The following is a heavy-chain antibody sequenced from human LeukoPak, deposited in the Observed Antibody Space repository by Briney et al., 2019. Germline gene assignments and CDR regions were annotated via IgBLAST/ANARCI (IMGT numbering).Heavy chain of an antibody. CDR1: GGSISSGGYS. J-gene: IGHJ4*02. CDR3: ARDQPLRD. Sequence: SETLSLTCAVSGGSISSGGYSWSWIQQPPGKGLEWIGYIYYSGSTYYNPSLKSRVTISVDTSKNQFSLKLSSVIAADTAVYYCARDQPLRDWGQGTLVTVSS. V-gene: IGHV4-30-4*07. CDR2: IYYSGST.